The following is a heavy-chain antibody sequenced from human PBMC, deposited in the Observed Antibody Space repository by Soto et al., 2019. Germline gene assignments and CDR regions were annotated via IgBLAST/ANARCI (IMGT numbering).Heavy chain of an antibody. CDR2: ISGSDGKT. Sequence: GGSLRLSCAASGFSFGSYALSWVRQAPGKGLEWVSTISGSDGKTFYADSVKGRFSISRDTSQSTLYLQMNSLRADDTAMYYCARWSYLDYWGQGTRVT. V-gene: IGHV3-23*01. J-gene: IGHJ4*02. CDR1: GFSFGSYA. D-gene: IGHD3-3*01. CDR3: ARWSYLDY.